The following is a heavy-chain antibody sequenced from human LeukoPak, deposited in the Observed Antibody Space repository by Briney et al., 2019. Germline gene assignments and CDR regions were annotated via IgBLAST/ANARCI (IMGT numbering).Heavy chain of an antibody. CDR1: GFTFSSYA. CDR3: ASTYDSSGYNPYYFDY. D-gene: IGHD3-22*01. J-gene: IGHJ4*02. Sequence: SGGSLRLSCAASGFTFSSYAMNWVRQAPGKGLEWVSYISSSGSTIYYADSVKGRFTISRDNAKNSLYLQMNSLRAEDTAVYYCASTYDSSGYNPYYFDYWGQGTLVTVSS. V-gene: IGHV3-48*03. CDR2: ISSSGSTI.